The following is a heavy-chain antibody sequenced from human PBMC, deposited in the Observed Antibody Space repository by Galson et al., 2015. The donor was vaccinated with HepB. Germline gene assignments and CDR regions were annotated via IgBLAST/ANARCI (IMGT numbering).Heavy chain of an antibody. V-gene: IGHV1-2*06. J-gene: IGHJ4*02. CDR3: ARDIAVAVPLAQSRYYFDY. CDR2: INPNSGGT. Sequence: SVKVSCKASGYTFTGYYMHWVRQAPGQGLEWMGRINPNSGGTNYAQKFQGRVTMTRDTSISTAYMELSRLRSDDTAVYYCARDIAVAVPLAQSRYYFDYWGQGTLVTVSS. CDR1: GYTFTGYY. D-gene: IGHD6-19*01.